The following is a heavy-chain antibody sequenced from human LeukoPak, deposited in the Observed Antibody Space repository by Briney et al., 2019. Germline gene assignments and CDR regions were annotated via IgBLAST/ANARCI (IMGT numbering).Heavy chain of an antibody. CDR2: IWYDGSNK. Sequence: PGGSLRLSCVASGFTFSNYGMHWVRQAPGKGLEWVALIWYDGSNKYYTDSVKGRLTISRDNSKDTLFLKMNSLRAEDTAVYYCAREGPRGNSQFDYWGQGTLVTVSS. D-gene: IGHD2/OR15-2a*01. CDR1: GFTFSNYG. CDR3: AREGPRGNSQFDY. V-gene: IGHV3-33*01. J-gene: IGHJ4*02.